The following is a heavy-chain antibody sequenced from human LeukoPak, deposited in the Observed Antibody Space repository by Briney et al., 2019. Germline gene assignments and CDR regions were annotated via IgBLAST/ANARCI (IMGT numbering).Heavy chain of an antibody. CDR1: GYTFTGYY. CDR2: INPNSGGT. Sequence: ASVKVSCKASGYTFTGYYMHWVRQAPGQGLEWMGWINPNSGGTNYAQKLQGRVTMTTDTSTSTAYMELRSLRSDDTAVYYCARGPGASSSSVYYYYYYGMDVWGQGTTVTVSS. J-gene: IGHJ6*02. V-gene: IGHV1-2*02. CDR3: ARGPGASSSSVYYYYYYGMDV. D-gene: IGHD6-6*01.